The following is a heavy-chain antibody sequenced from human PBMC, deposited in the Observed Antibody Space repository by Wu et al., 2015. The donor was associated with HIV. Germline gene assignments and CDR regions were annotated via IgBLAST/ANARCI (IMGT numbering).Heavy chain of an antibody. J-gene: IGHJ4*02. CDR3: ATTMVRGVPLGY. D-gene: IGHD3-10*01. CDR2: ISAYNGNT. CDR1: GYTFNSYG. V-gene: IGHV1-18*01. Sequence: QVQLVQSGAEVKKPGASVKVSCKASGYTFNSYGISWVRQAPGQGLEWMGWISAYNGNTDYAQKLQGRVTMTTDTSISTACMELSSLRSEDTAVYYCATTMVRGVPLGYWGQGTLVTVSS.